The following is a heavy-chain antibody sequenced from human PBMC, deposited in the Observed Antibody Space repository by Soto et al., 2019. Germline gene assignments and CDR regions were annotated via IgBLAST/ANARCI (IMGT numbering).Heavy chain of an antibody. CDR1: GGSISSSNW. Sequence: PSETLSLTCAVSGGSISSSNWWSWVRQPPGKGLEWIGEIYHSGSTNYNPSLKSRVTISVDKSKNQFSLKLSSVTAADTAVYYCARDQGGGYCSGGSCYSGYYYYGMDVWGQGTTVTVSS. CDR3: ARDQGGGYCSGGSCYSGYYYYGMDV. D-gene: IGHD2-15*01. CDR2: IYHSGST. V-gene: IGHV4-4*02. J-gene: IGHJ6*02.